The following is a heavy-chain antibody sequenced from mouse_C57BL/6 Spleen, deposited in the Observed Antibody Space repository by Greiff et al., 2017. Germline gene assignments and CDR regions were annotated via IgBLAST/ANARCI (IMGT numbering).Heavy chain of an antibody. J-gene: IGHJ3*01. CDR1: GFTFSSYT. Sequence: EVKVVESGGGLVKPGGSLKLSCAASGFTFSSYTMSWVRQTPEKRLEWVATISGGGGNTYYPDSVKGRFTISRDNAKNTLYLQMSSLRSEDTALYYCARHSIGGFAYWGQGTLVTVAA. CDR2: ISGGGGNT. D-gene: IGHD2-3*01. CDR3: ARHSIGGFAY. V-gene: IGHV5-9*01.